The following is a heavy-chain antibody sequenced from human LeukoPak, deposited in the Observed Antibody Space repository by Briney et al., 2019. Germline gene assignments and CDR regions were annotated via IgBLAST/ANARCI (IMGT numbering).Heavy chain of an antibody. V-gene: IGHV2-5*02. CDR3: ARSVVVVAAPTYYFDY. Sequence: ESGPTLVNPTQTLTLTCTFSGFSLSTSGVGVGWIRQPPGKALEWLALIYWDDDKRYSPSLKSRLTITKDTSENQVVLTMTNMDPVDTATYYCARSVVVVAAPTYYFDYWGQGTLVAVSS. J-gene: IGHJ4*02. CDR1: GFSLSTSGVG. CDR2: IYWDDDK. D-gene: IGHD2-15*01.